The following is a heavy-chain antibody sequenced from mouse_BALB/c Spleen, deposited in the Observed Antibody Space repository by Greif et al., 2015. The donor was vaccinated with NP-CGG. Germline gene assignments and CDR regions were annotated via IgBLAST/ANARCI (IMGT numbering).Heavy chain of an antibody. V-gene: IGHV1-9*01. CDR1: GYTFSSYW. J-gene: IGHJ4*01. D-gene: IGHD5-1*01. CDR3: ARKGYLYYAMDY. Sequence: QVQLQQSGAELMKPGASVKISCKATGYTFSSYWIEWVKQRPGHGLEWIGEILPGSGSTNYNEKFKGKATFTADTSSNTAYMQLSSLTSEDSAVYYCARKGYLYYAMDYWGQGTSVTVSS. CDR2: ILPGSGST.